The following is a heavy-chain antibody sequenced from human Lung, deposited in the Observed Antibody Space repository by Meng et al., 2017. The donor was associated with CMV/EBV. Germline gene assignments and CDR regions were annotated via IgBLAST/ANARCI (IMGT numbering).Heavy chain of an antibody. CDR1: GFTFSSYS. J-gene: IGHJ5*02. CDR3: AREAAAALNWFDP. Sequence: EVQLVGSXXXXXKPXGXXXLSCAASGFTFSSYSMNWVRQAPGKGLEWVSSISSSSSYIYYADSVKGRFTISRDNAKNSLYLQMNSLRAEDTAVYYCAREAAAALNWFDPWGQGTLVTVSS. D-gene: IGHD6-13*01. CDR2: ISSSSSYI. V-gene: IGHV3-21*01.